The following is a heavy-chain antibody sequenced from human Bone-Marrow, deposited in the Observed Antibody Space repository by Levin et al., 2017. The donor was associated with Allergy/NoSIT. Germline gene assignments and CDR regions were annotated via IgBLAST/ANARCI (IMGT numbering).Heavy chain of an antibody. Sequence: GESLKISCAASGFTFSDYYMSWIRQAPGKGLEWVSYISSSGSTIYYADSVKGRFTISRDNAKNSLYLQMNSLRAEDTAVYYCARGDAKREYSGERGTFDYWGQGTLVTVSS. CDR1: GFTFSDYY. CDR3: ARGDAKREYSGERGTFDY. J-gene: IGHJ4*02. CDR2: ISSSGSTI. D-gene: IGHD5-12*01. V-gene: IGHV3-11*01.